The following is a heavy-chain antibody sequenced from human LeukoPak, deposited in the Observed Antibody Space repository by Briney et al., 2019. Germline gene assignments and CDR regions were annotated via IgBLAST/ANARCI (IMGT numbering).Heavy chain of an antibody. CDR1: GVSISNNYYY. Sequence: SETLSLTCTVSGVSISNNYYYGAWIRQPPGKGLEMIGYVHYTGSTFYNSSLKSRVTISADTSQNQFSLSLTSVTAADTAVYYCATLGLLRGVGFNLATHFDFWGQGTLVTVSS. CDR2: VHYTGST. V-gene: IGHV4-39*01. CDR3: ATLGLLRGVGFNLATHFDF. J-gene: IGHJ4*02. D-gene: IGHD3-10*01.